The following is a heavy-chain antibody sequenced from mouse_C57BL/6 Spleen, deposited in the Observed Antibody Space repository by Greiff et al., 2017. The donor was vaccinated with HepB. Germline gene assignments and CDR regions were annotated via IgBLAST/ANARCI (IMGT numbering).Heavy chain of an antibody. CDR3: ARGSTMVTTGYFDV. J-gene: IGHJ1*03. D-gene: IGHD2-2*01. Sequence: VQLQQSGAELVRPGTSVKVSCKASGYAFTNYLIEWVKQRPGQGLEWIGVINPGSGGTNYNEKFKGKATLTADKSSSTAYMQLSSLTSEDSAVYFCARGSTMVTTGYFDVWGTGTTVTVSS. CDR2: INPGSGGT. CDR1: GYAFTNYL. V-gene: IGHV1-54*01.